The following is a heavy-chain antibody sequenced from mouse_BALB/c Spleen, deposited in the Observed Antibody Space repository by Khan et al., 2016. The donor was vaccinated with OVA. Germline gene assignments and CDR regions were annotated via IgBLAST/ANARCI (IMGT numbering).Heavy chain of an antibody. CDR2: ISSGGHYT. D-gene: IGHD2-2*01. Sequence: EVELVESGGGLVKPGGSLTLSCSASGFTFSTYGMSWVRQTPEKRLEWVATISSGGHYTFYPDSVKGRFTISRDNAKNTLYLQMSSLRSEDTAMYYCARSLVDYHAMDYWGQGTSVTVSS. J-gene: IGHJ4*01. CDR1: GFTFSTYG. V-gene: IGHV5-9-3*01. CDR3: ARSLVDYHAMDY.